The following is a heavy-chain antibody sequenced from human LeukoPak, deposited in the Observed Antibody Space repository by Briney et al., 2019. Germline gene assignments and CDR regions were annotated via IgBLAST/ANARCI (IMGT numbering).Heavy chain of an antibody. CDR1: GFTFSSYA. V-gene: IGHV3-23*01. CDR2: ISGSGGST. Sequence: GGSLRLSCAASGFTFSSYAMSWVRQAPGKGLEWVSAISGSGGSTYYADSVKGRFTISRDNSRNTLYLQMNSLRAEDTAVYYCAKVLFSSGWYSFPFDYWGQGTLVTVSS. D-gene: IGHD6-19*01. CDR3: AKVLFSSGWYSFPFDY. J-gene: IGHJ4*02.